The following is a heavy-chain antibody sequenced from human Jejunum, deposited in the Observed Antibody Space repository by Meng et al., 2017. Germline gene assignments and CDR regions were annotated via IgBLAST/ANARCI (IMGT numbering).Heavy chain of an antibody. CDR3: ARAGSYRFDY. J-gene: IGHJ4*02. Sequence: EVGLALVGRALVQPGGSLSLSCAGSGFAFSDYWMHWVRQAPGEGLVWVSRINTDGSNTNYADSVKGRFTISRDNAKNTVYLQMNSLRAEDTAVYYCARAGSYRFDYWGQGTLVTVSS. CDR1: GFAFSDYW. V-gene: IGHV3-74*01. CDR2: INTDGSNT. D-gene: IGHD1-26*01.